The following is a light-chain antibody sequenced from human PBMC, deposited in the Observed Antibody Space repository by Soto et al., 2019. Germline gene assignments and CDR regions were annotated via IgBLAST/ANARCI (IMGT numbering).Light chain of an antibody. CDR2: DTS. Sequence: EIVLTQSPGTLSLSPGERATLSCRASQSVTSSYLAWYQQKPGQAPRLLIYDTSSRATGIPDRFSGSGSGTDFTLTISRLEPEDFAVYYCQQYGSSPITFGQGTRLEIK. CDR3: QQYGSSPIT. CDR1: QSVTSSY. J-gene: IGKJ5*01. V-gene: IGKV3-20*01.